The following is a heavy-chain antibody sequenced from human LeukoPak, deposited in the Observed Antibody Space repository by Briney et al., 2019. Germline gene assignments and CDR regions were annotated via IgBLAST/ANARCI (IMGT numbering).Heavy chain of an antibody. CDR1: GGSIRSYY. CDR3: ARGRNDNGGMFFDS. V-gene: IGHV4-59*01. Sequence: SETLSLTCTVSGGSIRSYYWNWIRQAPGKGLEWVGFISYSGYTSYSPSLNSRVAISVDTAKSQFSLRLNSMTAADTAIYYCARGRNDNGGMFFDSWAQGNLVTVSS. J-gene: IGHJ4*02. D-gene: IGHD4-23*01. CDR2: ISYSGYT.